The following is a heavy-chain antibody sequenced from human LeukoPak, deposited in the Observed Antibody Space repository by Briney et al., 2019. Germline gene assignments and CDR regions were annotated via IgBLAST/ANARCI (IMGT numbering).Heavy chain of an antibody. V-gene: IGHV3-30*18. CDR3: AKDGGDSTQDY. J-gene: IGHJ4*02. CDR1: GFTFSSYG. D-gene: IGHD2-21*02. Sequence: PGRFLRLSCAASGFTFSSYGMHWVRQAPGKGLEWVAVISYDGSNKYYADSVKGRFTISRDNSKNTLYLQMNSLRAEDTAVYYCAKDGGDSTQDYWGQGTLVTVSS. CDR2: ISYDGSNK.